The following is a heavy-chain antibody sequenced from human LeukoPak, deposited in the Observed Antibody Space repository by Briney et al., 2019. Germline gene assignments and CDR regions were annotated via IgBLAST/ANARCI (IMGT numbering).Heavy chain of an antibody. CDR1: GFTFSSYW. J-gene: IGHJ4*02. CDR2: INSDGSST. D-gene: IGHD3-22*01. Sequence: GGSLRLSCAASGFTFSSYWMHWVRQAPGKGLVWVSRINSDGSSTSYADSVKGRFTISRDNSKNTLYLQMNSLRAEDTAVYYCAKDHRDYYDSSGYYYIYWGQGTLVTVSS. V-gene: IGHV3-74*01. CDR3: AKDHRDYYDSSGYYYIY.